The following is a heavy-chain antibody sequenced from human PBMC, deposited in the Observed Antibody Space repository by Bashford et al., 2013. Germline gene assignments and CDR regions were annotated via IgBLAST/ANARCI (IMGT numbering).Heavy chain of an antibody. CDR2: MNPNSGRA. CDR1: GYTFTSYD. D-gene: IGHD3-10*01. Sequence: ASVKVSCKASGYTFTSYDINWVRQATGQGLEWMGWMNPNSGRAAYEQKFQGRVTMTRNTSMNTAYMELSSLRSEDTAVYFCARGTYSYISGGYLRYNNNGLDVWGQGTTVTVSS. J-gene: IGHJ6*02. CDR3: ARGTYSYISGGYLRYNNNGLDV. V-gene: IGHV1-8*01.